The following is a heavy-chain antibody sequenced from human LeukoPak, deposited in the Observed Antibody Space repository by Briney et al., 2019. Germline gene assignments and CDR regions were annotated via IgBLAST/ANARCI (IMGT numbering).Heavy chain of an antibody. CDR3: ARDWTVPVDP. V-gene: IGHV3-7*01. J-gene: IGHJ5*02. CDR1: GFTFSSYW. D-gene: IGHD3/OR15-3a*01. Sequence: GGSLRLSCAASGFTFSSYWLSWFPQAPGKGWKWVANIKQDGSEKYYVDSVKGRFTISRDNAKNSLYLQMNSLRAEDTAVYYCARDWTVPVDPWGQGTLVTVSS. CDR2: IKQDGSEK.